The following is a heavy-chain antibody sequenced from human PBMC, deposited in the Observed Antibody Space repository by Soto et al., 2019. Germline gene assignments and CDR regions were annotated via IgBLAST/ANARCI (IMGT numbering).Heavy chain of an antibody. Sequence: QVHLVQSGAEVKKPGSSVKLSCRVSGGSFRDYAISWVRQAPGQGPEWMGGIMAVFGTATYAQRFQGRVTISADESTSTAYMDLSSLTSGDAAVYYCATSRGFYAAMDVWGQGTTVSVSS. V-gene: IGHV1-69*01. J-gene: IGHJ6*02. D-gene: IGHD3-16*01. CDR2: IMAVFGTA. CDR1: GGSFRDYA. CDR3: ATSRGFYAAMDV.